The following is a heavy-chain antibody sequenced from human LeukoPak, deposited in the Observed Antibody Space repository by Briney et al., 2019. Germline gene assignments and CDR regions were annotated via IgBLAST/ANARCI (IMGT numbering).Heavy chain of an antibody. Sequence: TLSLTCTVSGGSISSYYWTWIRQPPGKALEWLALLYWDGDKRYSPSLKSRLTITKDTSKNQVVLTMTNMDPVDTATYYCARRGRHPHRQYGDYGFDYWGQGALVTVSS. CDR2: LYWDGDK. CDR1: GGSISSYYWT. CDR3: ARRGRHPHRQYGDYGFDY. V-gene: IGHV2-5*08. D-gene: IGHD4-17*01. J-gene: IGHJ4*02.